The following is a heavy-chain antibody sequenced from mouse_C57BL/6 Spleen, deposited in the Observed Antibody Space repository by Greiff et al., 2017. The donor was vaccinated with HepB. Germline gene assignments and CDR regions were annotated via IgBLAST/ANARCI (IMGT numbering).Heavy chain of an antibody. CDR3: AREGLSYDYDEDFDV. Sequence: EVQRVESGGGLVQPGGSLKLSCAASGFTFSDYYMYWVRQTPEKRLEWVAYISNGGGSTYYPDTVKGRFTISRDNAKNTLYLQMSRLKSEDTAMYYCAREGLSYDYDEDFDVWGTGTTVTVSS. D-gene: IGHD2-4*01. J-gene: IGHJ1*03. CDR2: ISNGGGST. V-gene: IGHV5-12*01. CDR1: GFTFSDYY.